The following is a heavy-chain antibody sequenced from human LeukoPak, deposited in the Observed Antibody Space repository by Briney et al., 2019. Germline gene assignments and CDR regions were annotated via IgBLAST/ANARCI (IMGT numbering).Heavy chain of an antibody. V-gene: IGHV4-59*08. D-gene: IGHD3-10*01. Sequence: SETLSLTCTVSGGSIRNFYWSWVRRPPGKGLEWIAYIYYGGSTNYNPSRKSRVTISVDTSKNQFSLKLTSVTAADTAVYYCARHTPSDSGSYPLDYWGQGTLVTVSS. CDR1: GGSIRNFY. CDR3: ARHTPSDSGSYPLDY. CDR2: IYYGGST. J-gene: IGHJ4*02.